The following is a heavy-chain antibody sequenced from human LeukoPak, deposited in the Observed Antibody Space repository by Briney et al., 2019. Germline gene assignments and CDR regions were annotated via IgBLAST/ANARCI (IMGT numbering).Heavy chain of an antibody. CDR3: ARGRGVYGGSFYNWFDP. V-gene: IGHV1-2*02. CDR2: INPNSGGT. CDR1: GYTFTGYY. J-gene: IGHJ5*02. D-gene: IGHD1-26*01. Sequence: ASVKVSCKASGYTFTGYYMHWVRQAPGQGLEWMGWINPNSGGTNYAQNFQGRVTMTRDTSISTAYMELSRLTSDDTAGYYCARGRGVYGGSFYNWFDPWGRGTLVTVSS.